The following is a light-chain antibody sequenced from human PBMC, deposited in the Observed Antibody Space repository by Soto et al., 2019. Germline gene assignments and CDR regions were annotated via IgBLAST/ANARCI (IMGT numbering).Light chain of an antibody. V-gene: IGKV1-5*01. CDR3: QQYSSYPLFA. CDR1: QSINDW. CDR2: DAS. Sequence: DIPMTQSPSTLSASVGDRVTITCRASQSINDWLAWYQQKPGKVPKLLIYDASSLESGVPSRFSGSGSGTEFTLTISSLQPDDFATYYCQQYSSYPLFAFGPGTRVDIK. J-gene: IGKJ3*01.